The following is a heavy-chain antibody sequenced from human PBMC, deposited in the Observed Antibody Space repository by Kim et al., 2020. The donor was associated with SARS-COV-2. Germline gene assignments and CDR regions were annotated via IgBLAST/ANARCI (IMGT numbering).Heavy chain of an antibody. CDR2: IYTSGST. D-gene: IGHD1-26*01. J-gene: IGHJ6*02. CDR3: AREGYIWWELLTRGRTYYYSGMDV. Sequence: SETLSLTCTVSGGSISSYYWSWIRQPAGKGLEWIGRIYTSGSTNYNPSLKSRVTMSVDTSKNQFSLKLSSVTAAYTAVYYCAREGYIWWELLTRGRTYYYSGMDVWGQGTTVTVSS. CDR1: GGSISSYY. V-gene: IGHV4-4*07.